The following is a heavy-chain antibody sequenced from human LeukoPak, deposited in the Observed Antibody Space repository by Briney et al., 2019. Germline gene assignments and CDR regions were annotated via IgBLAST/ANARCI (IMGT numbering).Heavy chain of an antibody. Sequence: ASVKVSRKPSLYTFTSYDINWVRPATGQGLEWMGWRNPNSGKTGYTQKFQGRVTMTRNTSISTDYMELSGLRSENTAVYYCARALYCSGGSCYSNAFDIWGQGTMVTVSS. V-gene: IGHV1-8*01. D-gene: IGHD2-15*01. J-gene: IGHJ3*02. CDR1: LYTFTSYD. CDR3: ARALYCSGGSCYSNAFDI. CDR2: RNPNSGKT.